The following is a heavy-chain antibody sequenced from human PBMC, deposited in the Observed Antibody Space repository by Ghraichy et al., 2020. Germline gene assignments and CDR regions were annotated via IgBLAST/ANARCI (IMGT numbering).Heavy chain of an antibody. Sequence: SETLSLTCTVSGGSISSGSYYWSWIRQPAGKELEWIGRIYTRGSTNYNPSLKSRVTMSLDTSKNQFSLKMTSVTAADTAVYYCARALSGYDDLNNYYYYMDVWGKGTTVTVSS. CDR3: ARALSGYDDLNNYYYYMDV. D-gene: IGHD5-12*01. V-gene: IGHV4-61*02. CDR1: GGSISSGSYY. CDR2: IYTRGST. J-gene: IGHJ6*03.